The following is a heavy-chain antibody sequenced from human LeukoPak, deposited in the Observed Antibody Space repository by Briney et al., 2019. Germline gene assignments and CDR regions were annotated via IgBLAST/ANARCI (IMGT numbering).Heavy chain of an antibody. V-gene: IGHV4-59*01. J-gene: IGHJ4*02. CDR2: IYYSGST. D-gene: IGHD6-13*01. CDR1: GGSISSYY. Sequence: PSETLSLTCTVSGGSISSYYWSWIRQPPGKGLGWIGYIYYSGSTNYNPSLKSRVTISVDTSKNQFSLKLSSVTAADTAAYYCARGNKREGAAAEWGQGTLATVSS. CDR3: ARGNKREGAAAE.